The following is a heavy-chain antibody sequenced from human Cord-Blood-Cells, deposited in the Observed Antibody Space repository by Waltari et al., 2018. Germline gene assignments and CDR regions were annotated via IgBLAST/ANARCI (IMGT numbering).Heavy chain of an antibody. V-gene: IGHV1-24*01. CDR3: ATEVVGADY. J-gene: IGHJ4*02. CDR1: GYTLTTLP. D-gene: IGHD1-26*01. CDR2: LDPEDGET. Sequence: QVQLVQSGAEVKKPRAPVKVSGKVAGYTLTTLPMPWVRQAPGKGLEWMGGLDPEDGETIYAQKFQGRVTMTEDTSTDTAYMELSSLRSEDTAVYYCATEVVGADYWGQGTLVTVSS.